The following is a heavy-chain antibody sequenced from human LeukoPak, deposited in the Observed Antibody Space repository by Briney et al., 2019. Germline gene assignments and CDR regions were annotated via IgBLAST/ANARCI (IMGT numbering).Heavy chain of an antibody. D-gene: IGHD5-18*01. J-gene: IGHJ3*02. V-gene: IGHV4-61*02. Sequence: SETLSLTCTVSGGSISSGSYYWNWIRQPAGTGLEWIGRIYTSGSTDYNPSLKSRVTVSVDTSKNQFSLKLWSVTAADTAVYYCARVVDTAILTLDAFNIWGQGTMVTVSS. CDR1: GGSISSGSYY. CDR2: IYTSGST. CDR3: ARVVDTAILTLDAFNI.